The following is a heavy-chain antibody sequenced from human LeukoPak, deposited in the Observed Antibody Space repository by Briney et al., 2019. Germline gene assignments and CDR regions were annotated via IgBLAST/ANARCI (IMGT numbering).Heavy chain of an antibody. CDR3: ARHVWPFDF. D-gene: IGHD3-3*02. CDR2: IKADGSEI. V-gene: IGHV3-7*01. Sequence: GGSPRLSCAASGFTFSTYWMGWVRQIAGKGLEWVADIKADGSEIYYLDSVRGRFTISRDNAKHSMYLEMNNLRVEDTAVYFCARHVWPFDFWGQGILVTVSS. CDR1: GFTFSTYW. J-gene: IGHJ4*02.